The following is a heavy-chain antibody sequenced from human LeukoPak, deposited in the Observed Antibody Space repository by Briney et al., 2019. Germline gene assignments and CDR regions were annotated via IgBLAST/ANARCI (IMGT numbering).Heavy chain of an antibody. CDR3: AKDGLIVVVPAAISGYFDY. D-gene: IGHD2-2*01. CDR2: IRYDGSSK. J-gene: IGHJ4*02. CDR1: GFTFSSYG. Sequence: GGSLRLSCAASGFTFSSYGMHWVRQAPGKGLEWVAFIRYDGSSKYYADSVKGRFTISRDNSKNTLYLQMNSLRAEDTAVYYCAKDGLIVVVPAAISGYFDYWGQGTLVTVSS. V-gene: IGHV3-30*02.